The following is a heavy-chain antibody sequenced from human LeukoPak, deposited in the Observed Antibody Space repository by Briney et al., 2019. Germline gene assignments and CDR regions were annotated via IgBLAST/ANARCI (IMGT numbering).Heavy chain of an antibody. J-gene: IGHJ4*02. CDR3: ARHGTYFDY. Sequence: GESLKISWQGSGSRFASYWSSWVRQLPGKGRGGRGMINPRDSYTNYSPSFQGHLTISANKSISRAFLQWISLTAPHTAMHYCARHGTYFDYWGQGTLVTVSS. CDR2: INPRDSYT. CDR1: GSRFASYW. V-gene: IGHV5-10-1*01.